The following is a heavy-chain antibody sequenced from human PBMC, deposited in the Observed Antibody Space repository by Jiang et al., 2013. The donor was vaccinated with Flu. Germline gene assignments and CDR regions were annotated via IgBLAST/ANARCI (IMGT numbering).Heavy chain of an antibody. J-gene: IGHJ4*02. CDR2: ISTYNGYT. Sequence: GAEVKKPGASMKVSCKPSGYTFTNYGINWVRQAPGQGLEWMGWISTYNGYTNYAQNLQGRVTMTTDTSTSTAYMELRSLRPDDTAVYYCARVSGSAPVYYFDYWGQGVLVTVSS. CDR1: GYTFTNYG. V-gene: IGHV1-18*01. CDR3: ARVSGSAPVYYFDY. D-gene: IGHD2-15*01.